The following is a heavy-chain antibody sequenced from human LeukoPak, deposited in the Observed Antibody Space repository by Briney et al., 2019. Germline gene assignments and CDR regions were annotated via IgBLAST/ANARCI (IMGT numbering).Heavy chain of an antibody. CDR3: ASTISTNWEVGATTNFDY. V-gene: IGHV4-59*01. CDR1: GGSISSYY. Sequence: SETLSLTCTVSGGSISSYYWSWIRQPPGKGLEWIGYIYYSGSTNYNPSLKSRVTISVDTSKNQFSLKLSSVTAADTAVYYCASTISTNWEVGATTNFDYWGQGTLVTVSS. D-gene: IGHD1-26*01. CDR2: IYYSGST. J-gene: IGHJ4*02.